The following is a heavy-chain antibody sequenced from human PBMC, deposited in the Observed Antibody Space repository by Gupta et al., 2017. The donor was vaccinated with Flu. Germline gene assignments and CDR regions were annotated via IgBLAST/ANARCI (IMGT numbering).Heavy chain of an antibody. Sequence: EVQLLKSGGGLVQPGWSLRLSCAASGSTVSSYAISWVRQASGKGLEWVSAISGSGGSTYYADSVKGRFTISRDNSKNTLYLQMNSLRAEDTAVYYCAKAILGRDIVGATHSDYWGQGTLVTVSS. V-gene: IGHV3-23*01. CDR1: GSTVSSYA. J-gene: IGHJ4*02. CDR2: ISGSGGST. D-gene: IGHD1-26*01. CDR3: AKAILGRDIVGATHSDY.